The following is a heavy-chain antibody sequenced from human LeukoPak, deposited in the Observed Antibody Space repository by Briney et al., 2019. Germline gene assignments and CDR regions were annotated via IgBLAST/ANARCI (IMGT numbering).Heavy chain of an antibody. CDR3: ARERGPRIVVVPAAMNY. D-gene: IGHD2-2*01. Sequence: ASVKVSCKASGYTFTGYYMHWVRQAPGQGLEWMGWINPNSGGTNYAQKFQGRVTMTRDTSISTAYMELSRLRSDDTAVYYCARERGPRIVVVPAAMNYWGQGTLVTVPS. V-gene: IGHV1-2*02. CDR2: INPNSGGT. J-gene: IGHJ4*02. CDR1: GYTFTGYY.